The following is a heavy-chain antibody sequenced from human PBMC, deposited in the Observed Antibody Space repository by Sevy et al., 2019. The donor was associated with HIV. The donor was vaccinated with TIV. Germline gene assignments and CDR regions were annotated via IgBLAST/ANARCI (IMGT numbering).Heavy chain of an antibody. J-gene: IGHJ4*02. D-gene: IGHD3-10*01. CDR2: IWSDGAYQ. CDR1: GFTFSNYA. V-gene: IGHV3-33*01. CDR3: ATGGYYYADAANYALGS. Sequence: GGSLRLSCAATGFTFSNYAMHWVRQAPGKGMEWVAIIWSDGAYQYHGDSVKGRFTISRDNSKNTLYLQMNNVRVEDTAVYYCATGGYYYADAANYALGSWGQGTLVTDSS.